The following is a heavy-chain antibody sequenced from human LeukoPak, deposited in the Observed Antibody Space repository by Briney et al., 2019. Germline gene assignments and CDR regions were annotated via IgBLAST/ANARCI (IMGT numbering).Heavy chain of an antibody. CDR2: IYYSGST. CDR1: GGSVSSGDYY. Sequence: SETLSLTCTVSGGSVSSGDYYWSWIRQPPGKGLEWIGYIYYSGSTYYNPSLKSRVTISVDTSKNQFSLKLSSVTAADTAVYYCARSMTTVTTPYFDYWGQGTLVTVSS. D-gene: IGHD4-17*01. V-gene: IGHV4-30-4*01. J-gene: IGHJ4*02. CDR3: ARSMTTVTTPYFDY.